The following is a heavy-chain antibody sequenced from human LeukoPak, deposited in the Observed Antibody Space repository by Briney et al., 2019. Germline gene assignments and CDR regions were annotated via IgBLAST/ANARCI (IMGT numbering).Heavy chain of an antibody. J-gene: IGHJ3*02. V-gene: IGHV3-23*01. CDR1: GFTFSSYA. D-gene: IGHD3-10*01. Sequence: GGSLRLSCAASGFTFSSYAMSWVRQAPGKGLEWVSVISGSGGSTYYADSVKGRFTISRDNSKNTLYLQMNSLRAEDTAVYYCSLSGDNDAFDIWGQGTKVTVSS. CDR3: SLSGDNDAFDI. CDR2: ISGSGGST.